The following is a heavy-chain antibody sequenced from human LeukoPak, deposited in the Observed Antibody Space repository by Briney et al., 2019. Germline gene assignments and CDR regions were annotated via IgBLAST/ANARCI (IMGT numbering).Heavy chain of an antibody. V-gene: IGHV1-69*04. CDR1: GGTFSSYA. CDR3: ARAQYSGYDLTPQSFDY. D-gene: IGHD5-12*01. Sequence: ASVKVSCKASGGTFSSYAISWVRQAPGQGLEWMGRIIPILGIANYAQKFQGRVTITADKSTSTAYMELSSLRSEDTAVYYCARAQYSGYDLTPQSFDYWGQGTLVTVSS. J-gene: IGHJ4*02. CDR2: IIPILGIA.